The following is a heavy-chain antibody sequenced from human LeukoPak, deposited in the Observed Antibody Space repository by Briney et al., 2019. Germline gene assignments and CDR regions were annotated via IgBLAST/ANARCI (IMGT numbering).Heavy chain of an antibody. CDR2: IYYSGST. D-gene: IGHD6-19*01. CDR1: GGSISSSSNY. V-gene: IGHV4-39*01. CDR3: GATSLKQWLQKAN. Sequence: AETLSLTCTVSGGSISSSSNYWGWIRQPPGKGLEWIGSIYYSGSTYYNPSLKSRVTISVDTSKNQFSLKLSSVTAADTAVYYCGATSLKQWLQKANWGQGTLVTVSS. J-gene: IGHJ4*02.